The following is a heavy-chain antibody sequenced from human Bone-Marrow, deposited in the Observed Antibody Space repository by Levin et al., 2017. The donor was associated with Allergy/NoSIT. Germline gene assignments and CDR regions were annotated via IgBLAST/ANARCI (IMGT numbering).Heavy chain of an antibody. V-gene: IGHV3-43*01. J-gene: IGHJ4*02. CDR3: AKDLSPRIAVAGNVEY. CDR2: ISRDASTT. Sequence: GGSLRLSCAASGFTFNDYTMHWVRQAPQRGLEWVSLISRDASTTNYADSVRARFTISRDNSKNARNLQMNSLTTEAPALYYCAKDLSPRIAVAGNVEYWGQGTLVAVSS. CDR1: GFTFNDYT. D-gene: IGHD6-19*01.